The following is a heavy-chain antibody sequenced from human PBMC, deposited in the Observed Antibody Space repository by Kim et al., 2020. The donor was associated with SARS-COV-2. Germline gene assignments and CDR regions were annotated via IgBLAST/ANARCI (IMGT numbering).Heavy chain of an antibody. D-gene: IGHD3-22*01. Sequence: SETLSLTCTVSGGSISSGGYSWSWIRQHPGKGLEWIGYIYYSGSTYYNPSLKSRVTISVDTSKNQFSLKLSSVTAADTAVYYCARVCYDSSGYYYDAFDIWGQGTMVTVSS. CDR3: ARVCYDSSGYYYDAFDI. V-gene: IGHV4-31*03. CDR2: IYYSGST. J-gene: IGHJ3*02. CDR1: GGSISSGGYS.